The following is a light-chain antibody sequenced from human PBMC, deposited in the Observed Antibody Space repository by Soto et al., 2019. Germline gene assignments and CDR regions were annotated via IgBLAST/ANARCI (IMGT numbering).Light chain of an antibody. CDR3: QTWGTGLLV. V-gene: IGLV4-69*01. Sequence: QPVLTQSPSDSASLGASVKLTCTLSSGHSSYAIAWHQQQPEKGPRYLMKLNSDGSHGKGDGIPDRFSGSSSGAERYLTISSRQSEDEADYYCQTWGTGLLVFGGGTKVTVL. CDR1: SGHSSYA. J-gene: IGLJ3*02. CDR2: LNSDGSH.